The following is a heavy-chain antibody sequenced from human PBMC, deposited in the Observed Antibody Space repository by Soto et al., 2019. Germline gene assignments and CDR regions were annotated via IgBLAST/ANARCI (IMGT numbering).Heavy chain of an antibody. Sequence: SETLSLTCTVSGGSISSGDYYWSWIRQPPGKGLEWIGYIYYSGSTYYNPSLKSRVTISVDTSKNQFSLKLSSVTAADMAVYYCARYDYDILTGYSYWGQGTLVTVSS. CDR3: ARYDYDILTGYSY. D-gene: IGHD3-9*01. CDR1: GGSISSGDYY. CDR2: IYYSGST. J-gene: IGHJ4*02. V-gene: IGHV4-30-4*01.